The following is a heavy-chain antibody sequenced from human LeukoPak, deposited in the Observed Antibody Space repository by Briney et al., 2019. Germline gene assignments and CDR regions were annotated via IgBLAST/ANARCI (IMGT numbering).Heavy chain of an antibody. J-gene: IGHJ4*02. CDR2: ITLSRTTI. V-gene: IGHV3-48*01. D-gene: IGHD3-16*01. CDR1: GFTFSNYN. Sequence: GGSLRLSCAASGFTFSNYNMHWVRQAPGKGLEWISYITLSRTTIYYADSVKGRFTISRDNSKNTLYLQMGSLSAEDMAVYYCARRGAVSGGSDYWGQGTLVTVSS. CDR3: ARRGAVSGGSDY.